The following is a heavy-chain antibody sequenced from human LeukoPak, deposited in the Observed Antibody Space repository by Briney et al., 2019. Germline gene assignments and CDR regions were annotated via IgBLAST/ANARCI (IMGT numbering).Heavy chain of an antibody. D-gene: IGHD2-21*02. Sequence: ASVTVSCKASGYTFTSYDINWVRQATGQGLEWMGWMNPNSGNTGYAQKFQGRVTMTRNTSISTAYMELSSLRSEDTAVYYCARLKICGGDRYSRSLYFDYWGQGTLVTVSS. CDR3: ARLKICGGDRYSRSLYFDY. V-gene: IGHV1-8*01. CDR1: GYTFTSYD. CDR2: MNPNSGNT. J-gene: IGHJ4*02.